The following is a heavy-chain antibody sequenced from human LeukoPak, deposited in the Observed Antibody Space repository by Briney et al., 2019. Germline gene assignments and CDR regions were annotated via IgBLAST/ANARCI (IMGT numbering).Heavy chain of an antibody. CDR1: GYTFTSYA. V-gene: IGHV1-3*01. CDR2: INAGNGNT. Sequence: GASVKVSCKASGYTFTSYAMHWVRQAPGQRLEWMGWINAGNGNTKYSQKFQGRVTITRDTSASTAYMALSSLRSEDTAVYYCARVLATMGIDYWGQGTLVTVSS. CDR3: ARVLATMGIDY. D-gene: IGHD5-24*01. J-gene: IGHJ4*02.